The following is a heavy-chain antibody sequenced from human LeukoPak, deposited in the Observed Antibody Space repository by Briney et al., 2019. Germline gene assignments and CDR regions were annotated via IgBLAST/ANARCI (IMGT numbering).Heavy chain of an antibody. V-gene: IGHV3-23*01. D-gene: IGHD1-26*01. J-gene: IGHJ6*03. CDR1: GFTVISNY. Sequence: GGSLRLSCAASGFTVISNYMSWVRQAPGKGLEWVSAISGSGGSTYYADSVKGRFTISRDNSKKSLYLQMNSLRAEDTAVYSCARGKYSGSSSYYYYYYMDVWGKGTTVTVSS. CDR3: ARGKYSGSSSYYYYYYMDV. CDR2: ISGSGGST.